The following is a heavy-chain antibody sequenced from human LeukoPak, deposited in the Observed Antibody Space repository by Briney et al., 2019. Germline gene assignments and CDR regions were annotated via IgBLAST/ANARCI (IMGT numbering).Heavy chain of an antibody. D-gene: IGHD3-22*01. Sequence: SETLSLTCTVSGGSISSGSYYWSWIRQPAGKGLEWIGRIYTSGSTNYNPSLKSRVTISVDTSKNQFSLKLSSVTAADTAVYYCARDPNYDSSGYYDYWGQGTLVTVSS. CDR3: ARDPNYDSSGYYDY. J-gene: IGHJ4*02. V-gene: IGHV4-61*02. CDR1: GGSISSGSYY. CDR2: IYTSGST.